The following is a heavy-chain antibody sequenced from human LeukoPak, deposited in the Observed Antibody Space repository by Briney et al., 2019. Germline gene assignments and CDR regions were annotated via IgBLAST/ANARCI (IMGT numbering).Heavy chain of an antibody. Sequence: TGGSLRLSCAASGFDLNTYEMNWVRQAPGKGLEWIADITISGHTKNYADSVKGRFTISRDNAGTSLYLQMNSLRVEDTGVYYCARGDPHADLSGQGTLVTVSS. CDR1: GFDLNTYE. CDR3: ARGDPHADL. J-gene: IGHJ5*02. V-gene: IGHV3-48*03. CDR2: ITISGHTK.